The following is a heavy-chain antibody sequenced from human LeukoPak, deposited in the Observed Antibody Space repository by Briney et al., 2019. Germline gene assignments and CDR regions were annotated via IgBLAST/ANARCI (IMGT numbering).Heavy chain of an antibody. CDR1: GGSISSSSYY. CDR3: ARDRLTTRTGLGFDP. CDR2: IYHSGST. V-gene: IGHV4-39*07. Sequence: SETLSLTCTVSGGSISSSSYYWGWIRQPPGKGLEWIGSIYHSGSTYYNPSLKSRVTISVDRSKNQFSLKLSSVTAADTAVYYCARDRLTTRTGLGFDPWGQGTLVTVSS. J-gene: IGHJ5*02. D-gene: IGHD4-11*01.